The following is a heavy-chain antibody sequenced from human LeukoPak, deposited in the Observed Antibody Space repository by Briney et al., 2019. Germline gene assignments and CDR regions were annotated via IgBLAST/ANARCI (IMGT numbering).Heavy chain of an antibody. CDR3: TRDQVAETWTGYYYYMDV. J-gene: IGHJ6*03. D-gene: IGHD3/OR15-3a*01. CDR2: IRSKAYGGTT. V-gene: IGHV3-49*02. Sequence: WIRQPPGKGLEWVGFIRSKAYGGTTEYAASVKGRFTISRDDSKSIAYLQMNSLKTEDTAVYYCTRDQVAETWTGYYYYMDVWGKGTTVTVSS.